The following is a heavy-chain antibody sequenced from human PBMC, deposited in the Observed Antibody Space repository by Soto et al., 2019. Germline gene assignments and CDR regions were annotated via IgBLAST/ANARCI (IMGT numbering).Heavy chain of an antibody. D-gene: IGHD2-2*01. J-gene: IGHJ6*03. CDR3: ARAKDCSSTSCPLRLGCYYYMDV. CDR1: GVSFSGYY. Sequence: PSETLSLTCAVYGVSFSGYYWSWIRQPPGKGLEWIGEINHSGSTNYNPSLKSRVTISVDTSKNQFSLKLSSVTAADTAVYYCARAKDCSSTSCPLRLGCYYYMDVWGKGTTVTVSS. V-gene: IGHV4-34*01. CDR2: INHSGST.